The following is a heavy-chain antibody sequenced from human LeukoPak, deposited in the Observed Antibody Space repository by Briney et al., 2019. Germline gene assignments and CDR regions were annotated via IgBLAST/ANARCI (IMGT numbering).Heavy chain of an antibody. CDR3: ARGHYGLDV. V-gene: IGHV3-48*04. Sequence: PGGSLRLSCAASGFTFSSYSMNWVRQAPGKGLEWISYIDLSSSTLYYGDSVKGRFTISRDNAKNSVYLQMNSLRAEDTAVYYCARGHYGLDVWGQGTTVTVSS. CDR2: IDLSSSTL. J-gene: IGHJ6*02. CDR1: GFTFSSYS.